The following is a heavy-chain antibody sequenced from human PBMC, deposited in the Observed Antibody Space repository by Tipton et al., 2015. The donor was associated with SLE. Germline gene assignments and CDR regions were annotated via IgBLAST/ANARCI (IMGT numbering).Heavy chain of an antibody. J-gene: IGHJ6*03. D-gene: IGHD2-2*01. CDR3: ARHPCGSSSCWDYYYYMDV. V-gene: IGHV1-18*01. CDR2: ISAYNGNT. Sequence: QVQLVQSGAEVKKPGASVKVSCKASGYTFTSYGISWVRQAPGQGLEWMGWISAYNGNTNYAQKLQGRVTMTTDTSTSTAYMELRSLRSDDTAVYYCARHPCGSSSCWDYYYYMDVWGNGTTVTVSS. CDR1: GYTFTSYG.